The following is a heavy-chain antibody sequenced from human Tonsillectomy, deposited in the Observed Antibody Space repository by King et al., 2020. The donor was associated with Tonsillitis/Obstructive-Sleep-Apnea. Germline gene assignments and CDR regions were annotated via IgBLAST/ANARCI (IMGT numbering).Heavy chain of an antibody. CDR2: INSSSTYI. J-gene: IGHJ5*02. Sequence: VQLVESGGGLVKPGGSLRLSCAASGFTFSSYSMNWVRQAPGKGLEWVSSINSSSTYIYYADSLKGRFTISRDNAKNSLYLQMNSLRAEDTAVYYFAEDSQPARRAAHPALNWFDPWREGPLVTVPS. CDR1: GFTFSSYS. D-gene: IGHD6-13*01. CDR3: AEDSQPARRAAHPALNWFDP. V-gene: IGHV3-21*01.